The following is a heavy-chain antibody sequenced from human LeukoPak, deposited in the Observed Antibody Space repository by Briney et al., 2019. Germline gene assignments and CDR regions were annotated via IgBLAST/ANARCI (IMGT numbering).Heavy chain of an antibody. J-gene: IGHJ4*02. CDR2: IYSSGST. D-gene: IGHD3-16*01. CDR3: AKDEGEFTFDY. CDR1: GGSIRTYY. V-gene: IGHV4-4*07. Sequence: SETLSLTCSVSGGSIRTYYWSWIRQPAGKGLEWIGRIYSSGSTNYNPSLKSRVTMSVDTSTNQFSLKPSSVTAADTAVYYCAKDEGEFTFDYWGQGTLVTVSS.